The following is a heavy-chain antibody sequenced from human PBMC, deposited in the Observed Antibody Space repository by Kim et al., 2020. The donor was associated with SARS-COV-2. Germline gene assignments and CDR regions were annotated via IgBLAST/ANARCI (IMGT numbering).Heavy chain of an antibody. J-gene: IGHJ4*02. CDR2: IYNIGNT. CDR1: GDSISSGDYY. V-gene: IGHV4-30-4*01. D-gene: IGHD3-22*01. Sequence: SETLSLTCNVSGDSISSGDYYWTWIRQPPGKGLEWIGYIYNIGNTYTNASPQSRLSISVDTSRNQFSLKLRSVTAADTAVYFCAKQNYFESSGFDSWGQGTLVTVSS. CDR3: AKQNYFESSGFDS.